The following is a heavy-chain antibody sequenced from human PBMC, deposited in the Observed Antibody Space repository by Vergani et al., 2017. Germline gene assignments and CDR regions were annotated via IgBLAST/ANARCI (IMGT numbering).Heavy chain of an antibody. Sequence: QLQLQESGPGLVKPSETLSLTCTVSGGSISSSSYYWGWIRQPPGKGLEWIGSIYYSGSTYYNPSLKSRVTISVDTSKNQFSLKLSSVTAADTAGYYCARNDYGDYPAYFDYWGQGTLVTVSS. D-gene: IGHD4-17*01. CDR2: IYYSGST. J-gene: IGHJ4*02. CDR3: ARNDYGDYPAYFDY. V-gene: IGHV4-39*01. CDR1: GGSISSSSYY.